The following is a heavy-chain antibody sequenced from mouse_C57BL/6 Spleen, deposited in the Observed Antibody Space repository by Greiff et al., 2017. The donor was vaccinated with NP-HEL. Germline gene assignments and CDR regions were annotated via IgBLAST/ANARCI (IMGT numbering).Heavy chain of an antibody. CDR3: AKPFYYDYDDYYAMDY. D-gene: IGHD2-4*01. J-gene: IGHJ4*01. CDR2: IHPNSGST. Sequence: QVQLQQPGTELVKPGASVKLSCKASGYTFTSYWMHWVKQRPGQGLEWIGMIHPNSGSTNYNEKFKSKATLTVDKSSSTAYMQLSSLTSEDSAVYYCAKPFYYDYDDYYAMDYWGQGTSVTVSS. V-gene: IGHV1-64*01. CDR1: GYTFTSYW.